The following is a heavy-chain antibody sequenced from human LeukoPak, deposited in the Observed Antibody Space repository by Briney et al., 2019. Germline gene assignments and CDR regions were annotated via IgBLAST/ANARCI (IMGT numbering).Heavy chain of an antibody. CDR3: ARVCGSYLDSWFAP. V-gene: IGHV3-7*01. CDR2: IKQDGSEK. CDR1: GFTFSSYW. D-gene: IGHD1-26*01. Sequence: GGSLRLSCAASGFTFSSYWMSWVRQAPGKGLEWVANIKQDGSEKYYVDSVKGRFTISRDNAKNSLYLQMNSLGAEDTAVYYWARVCGSYLDSWFAPWGQGTLVTVSS. J-gene: IGHJ5*02.